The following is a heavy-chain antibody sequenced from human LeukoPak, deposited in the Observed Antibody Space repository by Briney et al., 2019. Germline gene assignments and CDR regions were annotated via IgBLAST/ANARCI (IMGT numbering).Heavy chain of an antibody. Sequence: SETLSLTCTVSGGSISNYYWSWIRQTAGKGLEWIGLISTSGSPNYNPSLKSRVTMSVDTSKNQFSLKLSSVTAAVTAVYYCARDLTTPPYNWFDPWGQGTLVTVSS. CDR1: GGSISNYY. J-gene: IGHJ5*02. V-gene: IGHV4-4*07. CDR2: ISTSGSP. D-gene: IGHD4/OR15-4a*01. CDR3: ARDLTTPPYNWFDP.